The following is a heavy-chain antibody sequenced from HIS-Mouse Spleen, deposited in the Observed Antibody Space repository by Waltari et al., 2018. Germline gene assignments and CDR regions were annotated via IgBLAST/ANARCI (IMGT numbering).Heavy chain of an antibody. V-gene: IGHV3-53*01. CDR3: ARDRWGRHWCFDL. J-gene: IGHJ2*01. CDR2: IYRGGRT. Sequence: EVQLVESGGGLIQPGGSLRLSCAASGFTVSSNYMSWVRQAPGKGLEWVTVIYRGGRTYSADSVKGRFTISRDNSKNTLYLLMSSLRAEDTAVYYCARDRWGRHWCFDLWGRGTLVTVSS. CDR1: GFTVSSNY. D-gene: IGHD7-27*01.